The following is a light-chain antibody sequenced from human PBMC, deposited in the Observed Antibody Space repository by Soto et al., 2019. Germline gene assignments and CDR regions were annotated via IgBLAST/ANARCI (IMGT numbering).Light chain of an antibody. V-gene: IGKV1-27*01. Sequence: DIQMTQSPSSLSASVGDRVTITCRASQGISNYLAWYQQIPGKVPRLLIYAAFTLQSGVPSRFSGSGSGTDFTLTISSLQPEDVATYYCQKYNSARWTFGLGTKVEIK. CDR3: QKYNSARWT. CDR2: AAF. J-gene: IGKJ1*01. CDR1: QGISNY.